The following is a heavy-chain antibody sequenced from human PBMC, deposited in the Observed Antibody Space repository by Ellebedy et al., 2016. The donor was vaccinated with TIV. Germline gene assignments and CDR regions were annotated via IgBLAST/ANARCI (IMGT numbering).Heavy chain of an antibody. J-gene: IGHJ4*02. CDR3: ARFVDGDYEDY. V-gene: IGHV1-18*04. D-gene: IGHD4-17*01. CDR1: GYTFTNYG. CDR2: FSGYNGNT. Sequence: AASVKVSCKASGYTFTNYGLSWVRQAPGQGLEWMGWFSGYNGNTYSAQKLQGRVTMTTDTSTSTAYMELRSLRSDDTAVYYCARFVDGDYEDYWGQGALVTVSS.